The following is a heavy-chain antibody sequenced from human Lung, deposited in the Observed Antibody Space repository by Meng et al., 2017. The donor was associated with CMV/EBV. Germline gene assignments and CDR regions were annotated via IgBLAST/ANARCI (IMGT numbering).Heavy chain of an antibody. CDR3: ATRDD. J-gene: IGHJ4*02. V-gene: IGHV5-51*01. CDR2: IYPDDSQT. Sequence: GESLKISCKGSGYSFSTNWIGWVRQVPGKGLEWMGIIYPDDSQTGYSPSFQGQVAISADKSISTAYLQWSSLKASDTAMYYCATRDDWGQGTVVTVSS. CDR1: GYSFSTNW.